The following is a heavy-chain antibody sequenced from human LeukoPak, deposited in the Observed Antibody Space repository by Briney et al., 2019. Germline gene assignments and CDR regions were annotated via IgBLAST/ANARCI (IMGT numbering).Heavy chain of an antibody. Sequence: GGSLRLSCAASGFTLSSYEMNWVRQAPGKGLDWLSYISSSGTTIYYADSLKGRFTISRNNAENSLYLQINSLRAEDTAVYYCARELSSYGDYNPEAIDAFDIWGQGTMVTVSS. CDR2: ISSSGTTI. CDR3: ARELSSYGDYNPEAIDAFDI. D-gene: IGHD4-17*01. CDR1: GFTLSSYE. V-gene: IGHV3-48*03. J-gene: IGHJ3*02.